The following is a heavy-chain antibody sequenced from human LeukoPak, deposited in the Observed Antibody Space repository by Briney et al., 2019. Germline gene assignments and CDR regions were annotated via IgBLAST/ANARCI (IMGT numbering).Heavy chain of an antibody. V-gene: IGHV4-59*11. J-gene: IGHJ5*02. CDR1: GGRINNHY. D-gene: IGHD6-6*01. CDR2: IYYSGTT. Sequence: SETLSLTCTVSGGRINNHYWTWIRQPPGKGLEWLGYIYYSGTTNYNPSLKSRVTISVDTSKNHFSLKLSSVTAADTAVYYCARRVPYSRSSYWFDPWGQGTLVTASS. CDR3: ARRVPYSRSSYWFDP.